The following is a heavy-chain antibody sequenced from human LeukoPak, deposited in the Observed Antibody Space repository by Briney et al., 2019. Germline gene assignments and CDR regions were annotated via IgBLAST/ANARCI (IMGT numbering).Heavy chain of an antibody. Sequence: SETLSLTCGVYGGSLSGFYWSWIRQPPGKGLEWIGEINHSGSTNYNPSLKSRVTISVDTSKNQFSLKLSSVTAADTAVYYCARSLVVIPYYYYGMDVWGQGTTVTVSS. D-gene: IGHD3-22*01. CDR3: ARSLVVIPYYYYGMDV. CDR1: GGSLSGFY. V-gene: IGHV4-34*01. J-gene: IGHJ6*02. CDR2: INHSGST.